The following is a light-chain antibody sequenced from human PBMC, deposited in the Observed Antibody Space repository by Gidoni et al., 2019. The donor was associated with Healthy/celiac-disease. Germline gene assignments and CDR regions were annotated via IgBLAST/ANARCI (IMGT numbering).Light chain of an antibody. CDR1: QSVSSSY. V-gene: IGKV3-20*01. Sequence: EMVLTQSPGTLSLSPGERATLSCRASQSVSSSYLAWYQQKPGQAPRLLIYGASSRSTGIPDRFSGSGSGTDFTLTISRLEPEDVAVYYCQQDGSLPLTFGQGTKVEIK. CDR2: GAS. CDR3: QQDGSLPLT. J-gene: IGKJ1*01.